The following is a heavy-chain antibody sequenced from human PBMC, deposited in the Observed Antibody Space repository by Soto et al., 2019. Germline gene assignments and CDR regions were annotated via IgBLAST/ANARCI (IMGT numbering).Heavy chain of an antibody. CDR2: LYYSGST. J-gene: IGHJ4*02. CDR1: GGSVSSSTYY. Sequence: SETLSLTCTVSGGSVSSSTYYWAWIRQPPGKGLGYIGNLYYSGSTYYNPSLTSRVTISVDTSKNQFSLKLTSVTAADTAVYYCATFYSSGSNWGQGTLVTVSS. V-gene: IGHV4-39*01. D-gene: IGHD3-10*01. CDR3: ATFYSSGSN.